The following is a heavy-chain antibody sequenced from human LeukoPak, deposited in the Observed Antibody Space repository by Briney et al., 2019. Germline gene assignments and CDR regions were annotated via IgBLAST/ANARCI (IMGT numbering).Heavy chain of an antibody. J-gene: IGHJ3*01. CDR3: TRLLDNDISGDPDTFDV. V-gene: IGHV4-59*01. CDR2: VSFTGST. CDR1: GGSLSGTY. D-gene: IGHD3-22*01. Sequence: SETLSPTCPVSGGSLSGTYWSWIRQPPGKRLEWIGYVSFTGSTKYNPSLQSRVTISIDPSTRQFSLKLTSVTSADPAINSWTRLLDNDISGDPDTFDVWGQGTTVIVSS.